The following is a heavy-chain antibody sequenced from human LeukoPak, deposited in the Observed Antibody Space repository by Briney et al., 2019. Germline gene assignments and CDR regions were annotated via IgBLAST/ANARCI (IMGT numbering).Heavy chain of an antibody. CDR2: INPNSGGT. D-gene: IGHD2-2*01. J-gene: IGHJ3*02. Sequence: ASVKVSCKASGYTFTGYYMHWVRQAPGQGLEWMGWINPNSGGTNYAQKFQGRVTMTRDTSISTAYMELSRLRSDDTAVYYCATYCSSTSCYDHLDAFDIWGQGTMVTVSS. CDR3: ATYCSSTSCYDHLDAFDI. V-gene: IGHV1-2*02. CDR1: GYTFTGYY.